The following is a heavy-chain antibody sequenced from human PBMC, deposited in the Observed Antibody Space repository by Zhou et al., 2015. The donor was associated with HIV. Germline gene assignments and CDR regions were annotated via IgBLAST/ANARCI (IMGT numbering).Heavy chain of an antibody. V-gene: IGHV3-NL1*01. D-gene: IGHD2-8*01. CDR2: VNWNGGSI. CDR3: ARSFVVTVSDPAISHYYGMDV. CDR1: GFTFSNYG. J-gene: IGHJ6*02. Sequence: QVQLVESGGGVVQPGRSLRVSCAASGFTFSNYGMHWVRQAPGKGLEWVSGVNWNGGSIAYADSVKGRFTISRDNSKNTLYLQMNSLRAEDTAVYYCARSFVVTVSDPAISHYYGMDVWGRGTTVTVSS.